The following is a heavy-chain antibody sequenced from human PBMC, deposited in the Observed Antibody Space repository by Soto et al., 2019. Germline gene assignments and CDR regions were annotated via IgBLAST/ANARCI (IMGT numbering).Heavy chain of an antibody. Sequence: SETLSLTCTVSGGSISSSSYYWGWIRQPPGKGLEWIVSIYYSGSTYYNPSLKSRVTISVDTSKNQFSLKLSSVTAADTAVYYCASDYGDYSRAFDIWGQGTMVTVSS. V-gene: IGHV4-39*01. CDR1: GGSISSSSYY. J-gene: IGHJ3*02. CDR2: IYYSGST. D-gene: IGHD4-17*01. CDR3: ASDYGDYSRAFDI.